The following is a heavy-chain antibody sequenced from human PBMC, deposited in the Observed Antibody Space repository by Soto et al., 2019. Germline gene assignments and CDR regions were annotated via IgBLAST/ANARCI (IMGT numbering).Heavy chain of an antibody. V-gene: IGHV4-59*11. CDR1: DVSISSHY. CDR2: IYNSGNT. CDR3: SRPNQGDYAFDI. D-gene: IGHD2-21*02. J-gene: IGHJ3*02. Sequence: PSETLSLTCSVSDVSISSHYWSWTRQPPGKALEWIGYIYNSGNTYYNPSLESRVTISVETSKNQISLKLRSVTAADTAVYYCSRPNQGDYAFDIWGPGTLVTVSS.